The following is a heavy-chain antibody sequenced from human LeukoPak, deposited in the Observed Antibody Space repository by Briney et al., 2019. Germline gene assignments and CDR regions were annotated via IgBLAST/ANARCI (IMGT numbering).Heavy chain of an antibody. J-gene: IGHJ4*02. CDR2: IYYSGST. V-gene: IGHV4-39*01. CDR3: ARSRGYSFLSPR. D-gene: IGHD5-18*01. CDR1: GGSISSSSYY. Sequence: SETLSLTCTVSGGSISSSSYYWGWIRQPPGKGLEWIGSIYYSGSTYYNPSLKSRVTISVDTSKNQFSLKLSSVTAADTAVYYCARSRGYSFLSPRWGQGTLVTVSS.